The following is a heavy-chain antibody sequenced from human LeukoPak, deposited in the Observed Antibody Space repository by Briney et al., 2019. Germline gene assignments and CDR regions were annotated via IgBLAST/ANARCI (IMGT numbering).Heavy chain of an antibody. Sequence: SETLSLTCTVSGGSISSYFWSWIRQPAGKGLEWIGRIYSSGSTRYNPFLKSRVTMSLDTSKNQFSLKLSSVTAADTAVYYCARGVPYSSGNYYFDYWGQGTLVTVSS. CDR2: IYSSGST. V-gene: IGHV4-4*07. D-gene: IGHD6-19*01. J-gene: IGHJ4*02. CDR1: GGSISSYF. CDR3: ARGVPYSSGNYYFDY.